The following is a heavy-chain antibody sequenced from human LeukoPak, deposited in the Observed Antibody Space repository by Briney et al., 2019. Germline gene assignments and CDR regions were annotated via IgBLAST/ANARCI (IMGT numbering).Heavy chain of an antibody. J-gene: IGHJ4*02. CDR3: AKDMGNSSGYYFDY. CDR1: GFTVSSNY. CDR2: ISSSSSYI. V-gene: IGHV3-21*04. D-gene: IGHD3-22*01. Sequence: GGSLRLSSAASGFTVSSNYMSWVRQAPGKGLEWVSPISSSSSYIYYADSVKGRFTISRDNAKNSLCLQMNSLRAEDTALYYCAKDMGNSSGYYFDYWGQGTLVTVSS.